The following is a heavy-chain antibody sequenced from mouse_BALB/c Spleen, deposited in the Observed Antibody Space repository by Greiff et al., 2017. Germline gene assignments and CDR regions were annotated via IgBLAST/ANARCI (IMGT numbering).Heavy chain of an antibody. J-gene: IGHJ4*01. CDR2: ISSGGSYT. Sequence: EVKLVESGGGLVKPGGSLKLSCAASGFTFSSYAMSWVRQSPEKRLEWVTEISSGGSYTYYPDTVTGRFTISRDNAKNTLYLEMSSLRSEDTAMYYCASDGGNAMDYWGQGTSVTVSS. V-gene: IGHV5-9-4*01. CDR3: ASDGGNAMDY. CDR1: GFTFSSYA.